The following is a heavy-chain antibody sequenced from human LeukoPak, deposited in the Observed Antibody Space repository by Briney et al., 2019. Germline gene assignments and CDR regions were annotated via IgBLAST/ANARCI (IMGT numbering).Heavy chain of an antibody. D-gene: IGHD4-17*01. CDR1: GFTFATSA. CDR2: TVVGSGHT. V-gene: IGHV1-58*01. CDR3: AATVTVTTGGTYFGMDV. J-gene: IGHJ6*02. Sequence: ASVKVSCKASGFTFATSAVQWVRQARGQRLECIGWTVVGSGHTTYAQKFQERVTITRDMSTSTSYMEMSSLRFDDTAVYYCAATVTVTTGGTYFGMDVWGQGTTITVSS.